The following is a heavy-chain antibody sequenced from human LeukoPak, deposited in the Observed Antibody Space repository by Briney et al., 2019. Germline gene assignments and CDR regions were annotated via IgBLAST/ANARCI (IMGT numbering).Heavy chain of an antibody. D-gene: IGHD2-15*01. Sequence: PSETLSPTCTVSGGSISSSSYYWGWIRQPPGKGLEWIGSIYYSGSTYYNPSLKSRVTISVDTSKNQFSLKLSSVTAADTAVYYCAREGYCSGGSCYSSFDYWGQGTLVTVSS. J-gene: IGHJ4*02. CDR3: AREGYCSGGSCYSSFDY. CDR1: GGSISSSSYY. CDR2: IYYSGST. V-gene: IGHV4-39*07.